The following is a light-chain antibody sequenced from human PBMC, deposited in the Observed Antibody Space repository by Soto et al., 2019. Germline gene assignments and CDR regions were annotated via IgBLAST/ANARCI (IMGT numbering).Light chain of an antibody. J-gene: IGLJ1*01. CDR3: SSYTTSSTVV. CDR2: EVS. CDR1: SSDVGGYNF. Sequence: QSALTQPASVFGSPGQSITISCTGTSSDVGGYNFVSWYQQHPGKAPKLMIYEVSNRPSGVSNRFSGSKSGNTASVTISGLQPEDEADYYCSSYTTSSTVVFGTGTKVTVL. V-gene: IGLV2-14*03.